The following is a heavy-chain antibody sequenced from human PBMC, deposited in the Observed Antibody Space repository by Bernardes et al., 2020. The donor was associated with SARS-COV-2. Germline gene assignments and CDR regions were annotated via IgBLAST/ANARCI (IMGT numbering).Heavy chain of an antibody. CDR3: VRDLDKYDF. D-gene: IGHD3-16*01. CDR2: FDQDGRTP. J-gene: IGHJ4*02. CDR1: GFTFSNYH. Sequence: GGFLRLSCVASGFTFSNYHMHWVRQNPGKGLVWVSRFDQDGRTPPYADSVKGRFTVSRDNAKNTLYLQMNSLRAEDTAVYYCVRDLDKYDFWGQGTLVTVSS. V-gene: IGHV3-74*01.